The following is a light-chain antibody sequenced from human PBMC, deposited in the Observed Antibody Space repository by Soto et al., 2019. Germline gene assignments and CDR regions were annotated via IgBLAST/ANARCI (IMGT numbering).Light chain of an antibody. CDR3: AAWDDSPLGYV. CDR1: SSNIGSNT. Sequence: QSVLTQPPSASGTPGQRVTISCSGSSSNIGSNTVTWYQQLPGTAPKLLIFNNNQRPSGVPDRFSGSKSGTSGSLAISGLQSEDEDDYYCAAWDDSPLGYVFGTGTKLTVL. V-gene: IGLV1-44*01. CDR2: NNN. J-gene: IGLJ1*01.